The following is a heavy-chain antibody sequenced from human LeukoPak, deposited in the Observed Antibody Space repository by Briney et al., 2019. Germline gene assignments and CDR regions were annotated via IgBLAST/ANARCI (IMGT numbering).Heavy chain of an antibody. CDR1: GFRFSSYA. CDR2: ISGSGGST. D-gene: IGHD1-14*01. J-gene: IGHJ3*02. CDR3: AKLRRGPMDAFDI. Sequence: GGSLRLSCVASGFRFSSYAMSWVRQAPGKGLEWVSAISGSGGSTYYADSVKGRFTISRDNSKNTLYLQMNSLRAEDTAVYYCAKLRRGPMDAFDIWGQGTMVTVSS. V-gene: IGHV3-23*01.